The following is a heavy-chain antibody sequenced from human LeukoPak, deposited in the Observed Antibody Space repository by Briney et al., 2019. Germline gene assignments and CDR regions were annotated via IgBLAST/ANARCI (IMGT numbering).Heavy chain of an antibody. CDR2: ISYNGSNK. Sequence: GRSLRLSCAASGFTFSSYSMHWVRQAPGKGLEWVGLISYNGSNKYYADSAKGRFTISRDNSKNTLYLQMNRQREEDRAVYDCAREEMATIWSSNRNAFDIWGQGTMVTVSS. V-gene: IGHV3-30-3*01. J-gene: IGHJ3*02. D-gene: IGHD5-24*01. CDR1: GFTFSSYS. CDR3: AREEMATIWSSNRNAFDI.